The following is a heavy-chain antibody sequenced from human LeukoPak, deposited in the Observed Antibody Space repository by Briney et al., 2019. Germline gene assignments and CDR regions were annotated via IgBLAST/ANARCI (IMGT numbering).Heavy chain of an antibody. CDR2: ISGSGGSK. Sequence: PGGSLGLSCAASGFPFSSYAMSWVRQAPGEGLEWVSAISGSGGSKYYADSVKGRFTISRDNSKNTLYLQMNSLRAEDTAVYYCARESIAAAGPFDYWGQGTLVTVSS. CDR1: GFPFSSYA. V-gene: IGHV3-23*01. J-gene: IGHJ4*02. D-gene: IGHD6-13*01. CDR3: ARESIAAAGPFDY.